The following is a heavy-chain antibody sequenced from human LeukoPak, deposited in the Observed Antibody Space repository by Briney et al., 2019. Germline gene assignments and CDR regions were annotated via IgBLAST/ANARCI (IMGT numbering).Heavy chain of an antibody. CDR2: ISAYNGNT. J-gene: IGHJ4*02. CDR3: ARDRGSSWYGLDFDY. V-gene: IGHV1-18*01. Sequence: VASVKVSCKASGYTFTSYGISWVRQAPRQGLEWMGWISAYNGNTNYAQKLQGRVTMTTDTSTSTAYMELRSLRSDDTAVYYCARDRGSSWYGLDFDYWGQGTLVTVSS. CDR1: GYTFTSYG. D-gene: IGHD6-13*01.